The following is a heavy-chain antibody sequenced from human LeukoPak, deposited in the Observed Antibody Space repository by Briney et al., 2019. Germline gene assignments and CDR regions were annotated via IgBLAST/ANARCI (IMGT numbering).Heavy chain of an antibody. J-gene: IGHJ4*02. V-gene: IGHV1-46*01. CDR2: INPSGGST. Sequence: ASVKVSCKASGYTFTNYYMYWVRQAPGQGLEWMGIINPSGGSTSYAQKFQGRVTMTRDTSTTTVYMELSSLRSEDTAVYYCARGGVAVATLKIIDYWGQGTLVTVSS. D-gene: IGHD6-19*01. CDR1: GYTFTNYY. CDR3: ARGGVAVATLKIIDY.